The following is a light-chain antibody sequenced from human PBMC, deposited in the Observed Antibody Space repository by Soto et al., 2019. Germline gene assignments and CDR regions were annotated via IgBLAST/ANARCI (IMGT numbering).Light chain of an antibody. Sequence: QSALTQPPSASGSPGQSVTISCTGTHSDVGGSNSVSWYQQHPGKAPNLMIYDVNKRPSGVPDRFSGSKSGNTASLTVSGLQAADEAYYFCSSYAHCDVVFGGGTKLTVL. CDR3: SSYAHCDVV. CDR1: HSDVGGSNS. V-gene: IGLV2-8*01. J-gene: IGLJ2*01. CDR2: DVN.